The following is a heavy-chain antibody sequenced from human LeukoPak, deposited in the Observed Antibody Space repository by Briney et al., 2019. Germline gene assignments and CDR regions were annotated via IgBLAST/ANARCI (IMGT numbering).Heavy chain of an antibody. D-gene: IGHD1-26*01. J-gene: IGHJ4*02. CDR1: SGSISSSSYY. CDR2: IYYSGST. Sequence: SETLSLTCTVSSGSISSSSYYWGWIRQPPGKGLEWIGSIYYSGSTYYNPSLKSRVTISVDTSKNQFSLKLSSVTAADTAVYYCARHTAGATTNFDYWGQGTLVTVSS. V-gene: IGHV4-39*01. CDR3: ARHTAGATTNFDY.